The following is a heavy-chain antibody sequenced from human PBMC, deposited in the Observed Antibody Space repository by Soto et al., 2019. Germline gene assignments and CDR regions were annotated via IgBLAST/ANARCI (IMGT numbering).Heavy chain of an antibody. Sequence: QVQLVESGGGVVQPGRSLRLSCAASGFTFSSYGMHWVRQAPGKGLEGVAVISYDGSNKNYADSVKGRFTISRDNSKNPQYLQMNSLRAEATAVYYCAKEVWSGPMDVWGQGTTVTVSS. V-gene: IGHV3-30*18. CDR2: ISYDGSNK. CDR1: GFTFSSYG. CDR3: AKEVWSGPMDV. D-gene: IGHD3-3*01. J-gene: IGHJ6*02.